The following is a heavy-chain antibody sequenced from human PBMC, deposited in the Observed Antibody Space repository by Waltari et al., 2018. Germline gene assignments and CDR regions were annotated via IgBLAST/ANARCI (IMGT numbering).Heavy chain of an antibody. Sequence: EVQLVESGGGLVKPGGSLRLSCAASGFTFSSYSMIWVRQAPGKGLEWVSSISSSSSYIYYADSVKGRFTISRDNAKNSLYLQMNSLRAEDTAVYYCARDLDGGYCSGGSCWGQGTLVTVSS. CDR3: ARDLDGGYCSGGSC. J-gene: IGHJ4*02. CDR2: ISSSSSYI. D-gene: IGHD2-15*01. CDR1: GFTFSSYS. V-gene: IGHV3-21*01.